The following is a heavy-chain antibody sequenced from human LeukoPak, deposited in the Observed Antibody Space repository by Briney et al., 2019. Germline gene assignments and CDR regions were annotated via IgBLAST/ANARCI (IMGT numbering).Heavy chain of an antibody. J-gene: IGHJ6*03. CDR1: GYTFTGYY. Sequence: GASVKVSCKASGYTFTGYYMHWVRQAPGQGLEWMGWINPNSGGTNYAQKFQGRVTMTRDTSISTAYMELSRLRSDDTAVYYCARAPGSSWIYYYYYMDVWGKGTTVTVSS. CDR2: INPNSGGT. V-gene: IGHV1-2*02. D-gene: IGHD6-13*01. CDR3: ARAPGSSWIYYYYYMDV.